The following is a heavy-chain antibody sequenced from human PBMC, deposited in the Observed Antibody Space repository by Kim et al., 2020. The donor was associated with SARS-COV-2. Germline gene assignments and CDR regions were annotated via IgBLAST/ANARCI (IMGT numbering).Heavy chain of an antibody. D-gene: IGHD1-26*01. J-gene: IGHJ4*02. CDR3: AKRWEPTAGGFDY. Sequence: GGSLRLSCAASGFIFSNFDMHWVRQAPGKGLEWVALISHDGSNKYYPESTKDRFTISRDNSGNTLYLEVNSLRVEDTAVYYCAKRWEPTAGGFDYWGQGTLVTVSS. CDR2: ISHDGSNK. V-gene: IGHV3-30*18. CDR1: GFIFSNFD.